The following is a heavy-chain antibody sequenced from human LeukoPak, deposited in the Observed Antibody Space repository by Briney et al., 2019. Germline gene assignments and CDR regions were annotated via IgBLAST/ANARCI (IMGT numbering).Heavy chain of an antibody. CDR3: AKDPDYDSSGYYDY. D-gene: IGHD3-22*01. J-gene: IGHJ4*02. CDR2: ISGGGGST. Sequence: PGGSLRLSCAASGFTFSSYAMSWVRQAPGKGLEWVSAISGGGGSTYYADSVKGRFTISRDNSKNTLYLQMNSLRAEDTAVYYCAKDPDYDSSGYYDYWGQGTLVTVSS. V-gene: IGHV3-23*01. CDR1: GFTFSSYA.